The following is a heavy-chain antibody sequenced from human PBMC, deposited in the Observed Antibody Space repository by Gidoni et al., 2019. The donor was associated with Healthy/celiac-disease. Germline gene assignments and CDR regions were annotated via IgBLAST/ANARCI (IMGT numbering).Heavy chain of an antibody. D-gene: IGHD4-17*01. CDR3: AKDLGYGDTRGYFDY. J-gene: IGHJ4*02. CDR2: ISGSGGST. CDR1: GFTFSSYA. Sequence: EVQLWEAGGGLVQPGGSLRLSCAASGFTFSSYAMSWVRQSPGKWLEWVSAISGSGGSTYYADSVKGRFTISRDNSKNTLYLQMNSLRAEDTAVYYCAKDLGYGDTRGYFDYWGQGTLVTVSS. V-gene: IGHV3-23*01.